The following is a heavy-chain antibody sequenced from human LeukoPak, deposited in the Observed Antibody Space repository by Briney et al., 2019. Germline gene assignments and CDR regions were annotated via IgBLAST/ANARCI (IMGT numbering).Heavy chain of an antibody. CDR2: FSLDTDRI. CDR3: TKDITPGGADV. D-gene: IGHD3-10*01. Sequence: GRSLRLSCVASGLTLDRYAMHWVRQGPGKGLEWVAGFSLDTDRIDYADSVRGRFTVSKDDAKKTLHLQMNNLRTEDTALYYCTKDITPGGADVWGQGTTVTVSS. J-gene: IGHJ6*02. CDR1: GLTLDRYA. V-gene: IGHV3-9*01.